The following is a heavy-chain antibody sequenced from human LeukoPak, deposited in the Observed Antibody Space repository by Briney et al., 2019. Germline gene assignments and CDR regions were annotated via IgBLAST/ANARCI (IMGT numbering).Heavy chain of an antibody. J-gene: IGHJ4*02. CDR2: VYYSGST. Sequence: SETLSLTCSISSGSITTYYWSWIRQPPGKGLEWIGYVYYSGSTTYNPSLQSRVTMSADTSKNQFSLKLSSVTAADTAVYYCAGSDGNNSFDFWGQGTLVTVSS. CDR3: AGSDGNNSFDF. CDR1: SGSITTYY. D-gene: IGHD5-24*01. V-gene: IGHV4-59*01.